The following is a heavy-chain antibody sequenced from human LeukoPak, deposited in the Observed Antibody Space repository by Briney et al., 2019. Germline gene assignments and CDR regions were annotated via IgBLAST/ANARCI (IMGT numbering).Heavy chain of an antibody. J-gene: IGHJ6*03. D-gene: IGHD2-2*01. CDR2: INPNSGGT. CDR3: ARDIVVVPAAFYYYYYMDV. V-gene: IGHV1-2*02. Sequence: ASVKVSCKASGYTFTSYYMHWVRQAPGQGLEWMGWINPNSGGTNYAQKFQGRVTMTRDTSISTAYMELSRLRSDDTAVYYCARDIVVVPAAFYYYYYMDVWGKGTTVTVSS. CDR1: GYTFTSYY.